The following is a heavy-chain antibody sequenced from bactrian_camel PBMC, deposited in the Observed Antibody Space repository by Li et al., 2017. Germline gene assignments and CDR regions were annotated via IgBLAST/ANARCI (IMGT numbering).Heavy chain of an antibody. J-gene: IGHJ4*01. Sequence: VQLVESGGGLVRPGVSLRLSCVGSGFAFDFFYIYWVRQAPGKGLEWVSTVSNTGGTTYYVDSVKGRFTIARDNNKETVYLQMNSLKPEDMAVYYCVRGGDTVTTDDNKLRNRGTQVTV. D-gene: IGHD4*01. CDR1: GFAFDFFY. V-gene: IGHV3S40*01. CDR2: VSNTGGTT.